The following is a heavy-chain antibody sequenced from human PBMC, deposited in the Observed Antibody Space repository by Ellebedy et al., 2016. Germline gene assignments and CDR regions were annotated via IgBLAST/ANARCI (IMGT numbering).Heavy chain of an antibody. CDR1: RYTFTSYD. CDR3: ARGISSDY. J-gene: IGHJ4*02. Sequence: ASVKVSXKASRYTFTSYDINWVRQATGQGLEWMGWMNPNSGNTGYAQKFQGRVTMTRDTSISTTYMELGSLRSEDTAVYYCARGISSDYWGQGTLVTVSS. D-gene: IGHD2-15*01. CDR2: MNPNSGNT. V-gene: IGHV1-8*01.